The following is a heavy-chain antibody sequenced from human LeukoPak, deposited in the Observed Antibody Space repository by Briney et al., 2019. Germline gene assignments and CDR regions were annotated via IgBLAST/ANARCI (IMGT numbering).Heavy chain of an antibody. Sequence: PSETLSLTCTVSGASIRGYYWTWIRQPPGKGLEWIGYIFYSGSTNYNPSLKSRVTISVDMSKNQFSLKLSSATAADTAVYYCARGTLYYREDYWGQGTLVTVSS. D-gene: IGHD3-22*01. CDR3: ARGTLYYREDY. V-gene: IGHV4-59*01. CDR2: IFYSGST. J-gene: IGHJ4*02. CDR1: GASIRGYY.